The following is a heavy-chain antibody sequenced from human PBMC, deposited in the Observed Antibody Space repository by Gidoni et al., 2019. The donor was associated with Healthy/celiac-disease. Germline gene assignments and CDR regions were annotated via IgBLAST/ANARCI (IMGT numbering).Heavy chain of an antibody. J-gene: IGHJ5*02. V-gene: IGHV3-23*01. CDR3: AKNGDGYPGVRWFDP. CDR2: ISGSGGST. CDR1: GFTFISYA. Sequence: EVQLLESGGGLVQPGGSLRLSCAASGFTFISYAMSWVRQAPGKGLAWVSDISGSGGSTYYADPVKGRFTISRDNSKNTLYLQMNSLRAEDTAVYYCAKNGDGYPGVRWFDPWGQGTLVTVSS. D-gene: IGHD3-10*01.